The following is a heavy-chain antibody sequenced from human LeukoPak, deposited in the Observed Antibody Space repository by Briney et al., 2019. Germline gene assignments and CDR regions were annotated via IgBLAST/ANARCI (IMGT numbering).Heavy chain of an antibody. Sequence: GSLRLSCAASGFTFSSYWMSWVRQAPGKGLEWIGYIYHSGSTYYNPSLKSRVTVSVDRSKNQFSLKLSSVTAADTAVYYCARESRYYDILTGYYWYYFDYWGQGTLVTVSS. V-gene: IGHV4-4*02. CDR1: GFTFSSYW. CDR2: IYHSGST. D-gene: IGHD3-9*01. J-gene: IGHJ4*02. CDR3: ARESRYYDILTGYYWYYFDY.